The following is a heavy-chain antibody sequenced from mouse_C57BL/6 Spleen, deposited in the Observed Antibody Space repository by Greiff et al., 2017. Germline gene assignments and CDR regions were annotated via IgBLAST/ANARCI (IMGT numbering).Heavy chain of an antibody. V-gene: IGHV1-64*01. D-gene: IGHD1-1*01. J-gene: IGHJ4*01. CDR2: IHPNSGST. CDR3: ARCDYGSSYENAMDY. Sequence: QVQLKQPGAELVKPGASVKLSCKASGYTFTSYWMHWVKQRPGQGLEWIGRIHPNSGSTNYNEKFKSKATLTVDKSSSTAYMQLSSLTSEDSAVYYCARCDYGSSYENAMDYWGQGTSVTVSS. CDR1: GYTFTSYW.